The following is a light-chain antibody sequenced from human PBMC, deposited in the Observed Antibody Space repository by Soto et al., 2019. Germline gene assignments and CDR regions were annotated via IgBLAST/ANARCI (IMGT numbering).Light chain of an antibody. V-gene: IGKV3-11*01. CDR2: DAS. Sequence: EIVLTQSPATLSLSPGERATLSCRASQSINYYLAWYQQKPGQAPRLLIYDASNRATGIPARFSGSGSGTDFTLTLSSLEPEDFAVYYCQQRSNLPPLTFGGGNKVEIK. CDR3: QQRSNLPPLT. J-gene: IGKJ4*01. CDR1: QSINYY.